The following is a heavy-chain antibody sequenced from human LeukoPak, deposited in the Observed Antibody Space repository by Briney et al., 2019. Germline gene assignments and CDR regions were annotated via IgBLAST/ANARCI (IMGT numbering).Heavy chain of an antibody. CDR3: VRETSLSAHY. CDR1: GGSMSSGDYY. J-gene: IGHJ4*02. V-gene: IGHV4-39*07. Sequence: SETLSLTCTVSGGSMSSGDYYWAWVRQPPGKGLEWIGSISYSGRTFYKPSLTSRVAISIDASKSQFSLRLSSVTAADTAVYYCVRETSLSAHYWRQGTLVTVSS. CDR2: ISYSGRT. D-gene: IGHD2-2*01.